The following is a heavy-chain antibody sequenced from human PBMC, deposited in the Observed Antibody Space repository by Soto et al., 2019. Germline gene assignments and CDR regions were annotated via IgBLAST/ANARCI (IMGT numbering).Heavy chain of an antibody. J-gene: IGHJ6*02. Sequence: SETLSLTCTVSGGSISSSSYYWGWIRQPPGKGLEWIGSIYYSGSTYYNPSLKSRVTISVDTSKNQFSLKLSSVTAADTAVYYCARRSVLRFSEWSDYGMDVWGQGTTVTVSS. D-gene: IGHD3-3*01. CDR2: IYYSGST. CDR1: GGSISSSSYY. CDR3: ARRSVLRFSEWSDYGMDV. V-gene: IGHV4-39*01.